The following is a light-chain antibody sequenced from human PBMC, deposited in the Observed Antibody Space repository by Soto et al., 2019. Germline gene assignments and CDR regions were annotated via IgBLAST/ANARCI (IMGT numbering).Light chain of an antibody. Sequence: QLVLTQSPSASASLGASVKLTCTLSSGHSSYAIAWHQQQPEKGPRYLMKLNSGGSHSKGDGIPDRFSGSSSGAERYLTISSLQSEDEADYYCQTWGSCIDVLFGGGTKLTFL. CDR2: LNSGGSH. V-gene: IGLV4-69*01. CDR3: QTWGSCIDVL. CDR1: SGHSSYA. J-gene: IGLJ2*01.